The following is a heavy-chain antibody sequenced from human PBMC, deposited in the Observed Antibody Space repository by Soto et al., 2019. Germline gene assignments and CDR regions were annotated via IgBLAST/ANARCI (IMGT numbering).Heavy chain of an antibody. CDR2: IVVGRGDT. J-gene: IGHJ3*02. Sequence: QMQLVQSGPEVKKPGTSVKVSGKASGFTFINSAVQWVRQARGQRLEWIGWIVVGRGDTKSAQKVQERVTITRDKSTSTAYMELRSLTSEDTAVYYCAADLGWELTAFAIWGQGTTVTVSS. V-gene: IGHV1-58*01. D-gene: IGHD1-26*01. CDR3: AADLGWELTAFAI. CDR1: GFTFINSA.